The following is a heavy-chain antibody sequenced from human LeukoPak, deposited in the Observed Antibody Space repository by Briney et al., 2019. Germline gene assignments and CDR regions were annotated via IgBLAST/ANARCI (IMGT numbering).Heavy chain of an antibody. CDR3: ARVMVRGVIISYFQH. CDR1: GGTFSSYA. D-gene: IGHD3-10*01. CDR2: IIPIFGTA. J-gene: IGHJ1*01. V-gene: IGHV1-69*01. Sequence: SVKVSCKASGGTFSSYAISWVRQAPGQGLEWMGGIIPIFGTANYAQKFQGRVTTTADESTSTAYMELSSLRSEDTAVYYCARVMVRGVIISYFQHWGQGTLVTVSS.